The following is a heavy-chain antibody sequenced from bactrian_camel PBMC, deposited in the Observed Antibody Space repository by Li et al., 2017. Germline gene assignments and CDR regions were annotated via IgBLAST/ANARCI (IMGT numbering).Heavy chain of an antibody. D-gene: IGHD6*01. CDR2: MIDSDGST. Sequence: QVQLVESGGGLVQPGGSLRLSCATSGFSFGYWCMGWFRQFPGAEREGVAMIDSDGSTKYIDSVKGRFAISKDNRKSVLFLQMNSLKPEDTAVYYCVRGYGGTWWEMNAWGQGTQVTVS. J-gene: IGHJ6*01. CDR1: GFSFGYWC. CDR3: VRGYGGTWWEMNA. V-gene: IGHV3S61*01.